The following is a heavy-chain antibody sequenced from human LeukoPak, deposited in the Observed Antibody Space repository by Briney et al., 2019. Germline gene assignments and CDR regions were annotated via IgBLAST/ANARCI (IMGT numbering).Heavy chain of an antibody. CDR3: ARDSGSGSYSGY. D-gene: IGHD3-10*01. V-gene: IGHV3-30-3*01. CDR1: GFTFSSYA. Sequence: GGSLRLSCAASGFTFSSYAMHWVRQAPGKGLEWVAVISYDGSNKYYADSVKGRFTISRDNSKNTLYLQMNSLRAEDTAVYYCARDSGSGSYSGYWGLGTLVTVSS. CDR2: ISYDGSNK. J-gene: IGHJ4*02.